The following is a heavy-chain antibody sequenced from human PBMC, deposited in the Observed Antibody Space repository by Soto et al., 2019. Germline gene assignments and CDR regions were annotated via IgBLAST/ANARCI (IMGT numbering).Heavy chain of an antibody. V-gene: IGHV5-51*01. Sequence: PGESLKISCKGSGYSFTSYWIGWVRQMPGKGLEWMGIIYPGDSDTRYSPSFQGQVTISADKSISTAYLQWSSLKASDTAMYYCARLGANYYGSGSYWFFDYWGQGTLVTVSS. D-gene: IGHD3-10*01. CDR3: ARLGANYYGSGSYWFFDY. J-gene: IGHJ4*02. CDR2: IYPGDSDT. CDR1: GYSFTSYW.